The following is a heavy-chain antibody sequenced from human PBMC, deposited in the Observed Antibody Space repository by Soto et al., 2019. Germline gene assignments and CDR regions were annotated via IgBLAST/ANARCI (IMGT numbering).Heavy chain of an antibody. D-gene: IGHD2-8*02. CDR3: ATDKITGLFDY. V-gene: IGHV4-34*01. J-gene: IGHJ4*02. CDR2: INHSGSS. CDR1: GGCFSGYD. Sequence: QVQLQQWGAGLLKPSETLSLTCAVYGGCFSGYDWTWIRQPPGTGLEWIGEINHSGSSNYNPSLKSRVTISVDTSKNQFSLKLTSVTAADTAVYYCATDKITGLFDYWGPGTLVTVSS.